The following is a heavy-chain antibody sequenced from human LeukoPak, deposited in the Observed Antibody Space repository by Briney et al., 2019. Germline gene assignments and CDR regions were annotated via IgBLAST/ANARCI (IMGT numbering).Heavy chain of an antibody. CDR2: ISSASGSI. V-gene: IGHV3-48*04. J-gene: IGHJ4*02. CDR3: ARLPAYCSSTSCYYDY. D-gene: IGHD2-2*01. CDR1: GFTFSSYS. Sequence: PGGSLRLSCAASGFTFSSYSTNWVRQAPGKGLEWVSYISSASGSIYYADSVKGRFTISRDNAKNSLFLQMNSLRAEDTAVYYCARLPAYCSSTSCYYDYWGQGTLVTVSS.